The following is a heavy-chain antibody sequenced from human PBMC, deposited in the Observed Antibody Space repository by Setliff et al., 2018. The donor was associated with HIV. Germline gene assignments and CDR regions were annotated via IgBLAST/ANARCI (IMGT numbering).Heavy chain of an antibody. CDR3: ARHSGSYYFDH. V-gene: IGHV4-61*02. J-gene: IGHJ4*02. CDR2: ISNAGST. Sequence: SETLSLTCSVSDDSINYSTYYWSWIRQPAGQTLEWIGRISNAGSTIYNASLKSRVSMSIDTLNKQFSLELTSMTASDTATYYCARHSGSYYFDHWGQGMQVTVTS. D-gene: IGHD1-26*01. CDR1: DDSINYSTYY.